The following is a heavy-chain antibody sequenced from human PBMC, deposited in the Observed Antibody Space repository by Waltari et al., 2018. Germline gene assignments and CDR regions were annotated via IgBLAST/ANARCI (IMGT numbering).Heavy chain of an antibody. J-gene: IGHJ4*02. D-gene: IGHD2-2*01. CDR2: IYHSGST. V-gene: IGHV4-38-2*02. Sequence: QVQLQKSGPGLVKPSETLSLTCTVSGYSISSGYYWGWIRQPPGKGLEWIGSIYHSGSTYYNPSLKSRVTISVDTSKNQFSLKLSSVTAADTAVYYCARHKGVPTWDYWGQGTLVTVSS. CDR3: ARHKGVPTWDY. CDR1: GYSISSGYY.